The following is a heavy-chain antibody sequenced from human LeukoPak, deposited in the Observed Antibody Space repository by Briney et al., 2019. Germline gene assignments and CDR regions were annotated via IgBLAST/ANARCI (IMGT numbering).Heavy chain of an antibody. CDR3: ARRQVSGAAQYYFDY. CDR1: GSTLTDYW. D-gene: IGHD6-13*01. V-gene: IGHV5-51*01. Sequence: PGESLQISCQGSGSTLTDYWIGWVRQLPGKGLELMGIIYPGDSDTRYSPSFQGQVTISADKSISTAYLQWSSLEASDTAMYYCARRQVSGAAQYYFDYWGQGTLVTVSS. CDR2: IYPGDSDT. J-gene: IGHJ4*02.